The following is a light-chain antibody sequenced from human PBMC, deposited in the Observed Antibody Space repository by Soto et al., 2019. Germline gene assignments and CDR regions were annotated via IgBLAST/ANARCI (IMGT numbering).Light chain of an antibody. CDR1: QSVSSD. Sequence: EIGMTQSAATLSVSPGERATLSCRASQSVSSDLAWYEQKPGQAPRLLIYGASTRATGIPARFSGSGSGTEFTLTISSLQSEDFAVYYCQQYNNWPRTFGQGTKVDI. CDR3: QQYNNWPRT. V-gene: IGKV3-15*01. J-gene: IGKJ1*01. CDR2: GAS.